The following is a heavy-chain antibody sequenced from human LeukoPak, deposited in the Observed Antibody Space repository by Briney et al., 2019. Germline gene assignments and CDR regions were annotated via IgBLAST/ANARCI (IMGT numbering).Heavy chain of an antibody. CDR2: IYTSGST. Sequence: SRTLSLTCTVSGGSISSGSYYWSWIRQPAGTGLEWIGRIYTSGSTNYNPSLKSRVAMSVDTSKNQFSLKLSSVTAADTAVYYCARASTPWFDPWGQGTLVTVSS. J-gene: IGHJ5*02. D-gene: IGHD2-2*01. CDR1: GGSISSGSYY. CDR3: ARASTPWFDP. V-gene: IGHV4-61*02.